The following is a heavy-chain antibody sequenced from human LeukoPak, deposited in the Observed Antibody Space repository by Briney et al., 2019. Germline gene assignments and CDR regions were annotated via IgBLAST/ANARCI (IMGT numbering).Heavy chain of an antibody. D-gene: IGHD5-12*01. CDR2: ISAYNGNT. CDR3: ARVVIRDSGDDPAQLFDY. J-gene: IGHJ4*02. Sequence: ASVKVSCMASGYTFTSYDISWVRQAPGQGLEWMGLISAYNGNTYYAQKLQDRVTITTETSTSTAYMELRSLRSDDTAVYYCARVVIRDSGDDPAQLFDYWGQGTLVTVSS. V-gene: IGHV1-18*04. CDR1: GYTFTSYD.